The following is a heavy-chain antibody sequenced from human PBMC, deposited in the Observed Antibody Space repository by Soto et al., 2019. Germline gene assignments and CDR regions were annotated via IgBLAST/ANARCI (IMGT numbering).Heavy chain of an antibody. D-gene: IGHD2-15*01. V-gene: IGHV3-33*03. J-gene: IGHJ4*02. CDR1: GFRFSGYG. CDR2: IWYDGSKT. Sequence: QVHLVESGGGVVQPGTSLRLACAASGFRFSGYGMQWVRQTPGKGLEWVGVIWYDGSKTFYADSVKGRFTISRDNSNNNVFLQMDSLSAEDTEVYHCDTDIGGGSWYSLAYWGPGSLVTVSS. CDR3: DTDIGGGSWYSLAY.